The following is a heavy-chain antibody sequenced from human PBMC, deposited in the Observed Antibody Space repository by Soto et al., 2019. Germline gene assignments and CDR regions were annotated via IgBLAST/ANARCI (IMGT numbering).Heavy chain of an antibody. CDR3: ARGPIGYCSSTSCYRNWFDP. CDR2: INHSGST. V-gene: IGHV4-34*01. Sequence: SETLSLTCAVYGGSFSGYYWSWIRQPPGKGLDWIGEINHSGSTNYNPSLKSRVTISVDTSKNQFSLKLSSVTAADTAVYYCARGPIGYCSSTSCYRNWFDPWGQGTLVTVSS. D-gene: IGHD2-2*01. CDR1: GGSFSGYY. J-gene: IGHJ5*02.